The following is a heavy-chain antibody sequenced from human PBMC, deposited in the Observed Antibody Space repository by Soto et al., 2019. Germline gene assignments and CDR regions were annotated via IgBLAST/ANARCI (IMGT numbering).Heavy chain of an antibody. CDR3: ARHETLHGAYDY. V-gene: IGHV4-59*08. J-gene: IGHJ4*02. D-gene: IGHD5-12*01. CDR1: GDSISSYY. CDR2: IHYSGST. Sequence: QVQLQESGPGLVKPSETLSLTCTVSGDSISSYYWSWIRQPPGTGLEWIGYIHYSGSTNYNPSLKSRFTISVDTSKNRFSRALCSVTASDSAVYYCARHETLHGAYDYWGQGTLVTVSS.